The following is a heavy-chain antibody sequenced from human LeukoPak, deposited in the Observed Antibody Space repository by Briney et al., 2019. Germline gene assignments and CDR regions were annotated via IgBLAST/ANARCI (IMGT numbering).Heavy chain of an antibody. CDR1: SASISSSPYY. J-gene: IGHJ4*02. V-gene: IGHV4-39*02. CDR3: ARTYYDFWSGYYSPFDY. D-gene: IGHD3-3*01. Sequence: SETLSLTCTVSSASISSSPYYWAWIRQSPGEGLEWIGTISYSGTTYFNPSHMSRVSISVDTSKNHFSLKLSSVTAADTAVYYCARTYYDFWSGYYSPFDYWGQGTLVTVSS. CDR2: ISYSGTT.